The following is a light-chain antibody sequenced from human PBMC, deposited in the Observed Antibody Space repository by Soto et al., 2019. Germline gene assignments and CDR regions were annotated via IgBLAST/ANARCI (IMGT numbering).Light chain of an antibody. CDR3: AAGGDILSWV. J-gene: IGLJ3*02. CDR1: SSNIGSNN. CDR2: SNN. Sequence: QSVLTQPPSASGTPGQRVTISCSGSSSNIGSNNVNWYQQLPGTAPKLLIYSNNQRPSGVPARFSGSKSGTAASLAISGLQSEEEADYYWAAGGDILSWVFGGGTKLTVL. V-gene: IGLV1-44*01.